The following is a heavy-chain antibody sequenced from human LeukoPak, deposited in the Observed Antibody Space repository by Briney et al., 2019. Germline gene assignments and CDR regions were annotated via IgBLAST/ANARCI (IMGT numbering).Heavy chain of an antibody. D-gene: IGHD7-27*01. V-gene: IGHV5-51*01. CDR1: GYSFTSYW. J-gene: IGHJ4*02. Sequence: GESLKISCKGSGYSFTSYWIGWVRQMPGKGLEWMGIIYPGDSDTRDSPSFQGQVPISAAKSSSTAYLQWSSQKASDTSMYYCARLLGYYFDYWGQGTLVTVSS. CDR3: ARLLGYYFDY. CDR2: IYPGDSDT.